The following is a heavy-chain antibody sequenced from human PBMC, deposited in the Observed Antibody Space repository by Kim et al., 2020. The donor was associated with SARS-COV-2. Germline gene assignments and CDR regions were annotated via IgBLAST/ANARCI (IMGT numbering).Heavy chain of an antibody. Sequence: SVKVSCKASGGTFSSYAISWVRQAPGQGLEWMGGIIPIFGTANYAQKFQGRVTITADESTSTAYMELSSLRSEDTAVYYCAREMATTPDAFDIWGQGTMVTVSS. CDR3: AREMATTPDAFDI. D-gene: IGHD5-12*01. V-gene: IGHV1-69*13. CDR1: GGTFSSYA. J-gene: IGHJ3*02. CDR2: IIPIFGTA.